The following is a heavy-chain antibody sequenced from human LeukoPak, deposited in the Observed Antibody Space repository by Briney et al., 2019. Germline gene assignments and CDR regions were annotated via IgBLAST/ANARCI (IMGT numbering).Heavy chain of an antibody. Sequence: GGSLRLSCAASGFKFDDYSMHWVRQSPGKGLEWVAIITYDGSNKYYADSVKGRFTISRDNSKNTLYLQMNSLRAEDTAVYYCAAAVAHYWFDYWGQGTLVTVSS. D-gene: IGHD6-19*01. V-gene: IGHV3-30*03. CDR1: GFKFDDYS. CDR3: AAAVAHYWFDY. J-gene: IGHJ4*02. CDR2: ITYDGSNK.